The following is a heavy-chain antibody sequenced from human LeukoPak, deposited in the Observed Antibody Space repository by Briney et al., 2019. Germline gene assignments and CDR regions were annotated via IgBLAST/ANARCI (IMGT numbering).Heavy chain of an antibody. CDR3: ARLFHPALSGNYPFDY. CDR2: IYYSGST. Sequence: SETLSVTCTVSGGSINSYYWSWIRQPPGKGLEWIAYIYYSGSTSYNPSLKSRVTISVDTSKNQFSLKLNSVTAADTAMYYCARLFHPALSGNYPFDYWGQGTLVTVSS. J-gene: IGHJ4*02. D-gene: IGHD1-26*01. CDR1: GGSINSYY. V-gene: IGHV4-59*01.